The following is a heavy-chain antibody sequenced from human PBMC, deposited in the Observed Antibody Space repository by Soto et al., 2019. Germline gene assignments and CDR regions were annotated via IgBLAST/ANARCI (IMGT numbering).Heavy chain of an antibody. CDR3: AMEGGVPALYYFDY. J-gene: IGHJ4*02. CDR1: GGTFSRNA. V-gene: IGHV1-69*06. Sequence: QVQLVQSGGEVKKPGSSVKVACKASGGTFSRNAISWVRQAPGQGLVWMGGIIPILGTTNYVQKFQGRVTITADKSTSTVYMELTSLRSDDTAVYYCAMEGGVPALYYFDYWGQGTLVTVSS. CDR2: IIPILGTT. D-gene: IGHD3-16*01.